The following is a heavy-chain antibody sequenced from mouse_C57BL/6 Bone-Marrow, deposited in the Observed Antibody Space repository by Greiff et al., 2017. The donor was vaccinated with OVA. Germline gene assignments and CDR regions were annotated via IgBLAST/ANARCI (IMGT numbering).Heavy chain of an antibody. Sequence: QVQLKQSGPELVKPGASVKISCKASGYAFSSSWMNWVKQRPGKGLEWIGRIYPGDGDTNYNGKFKGKATLTADKSSSTAYMQLSSLTSEDSAVYFCARWLLRRYVDVWGTGTTVTVSS. CDR1: GYAFSSSW. D-gene: IGHD2-3*01. J-gene: IGHJ1*03. CDR2: IYPGDGDT. V-gene: IGHV1-82*01. CDR3: ARWLLRRYVDV.